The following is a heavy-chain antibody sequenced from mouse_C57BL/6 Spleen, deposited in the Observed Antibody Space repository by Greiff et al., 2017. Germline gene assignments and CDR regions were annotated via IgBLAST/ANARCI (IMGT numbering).Heavy chain of an antibody. CDR3: AKGKLVHAMDY. Sequence: QVQLQQSGPELVKPGTLVKISCKASGYAFSSSWMNWVKQRPGKGLEWIGRIYPGDGDTNYNGKFKGKATLTADKSSSTAYMQLSSLTSEDSAVYFCAKGKLVHAMDYWGQGTSVTVSS. CDR1: GYAFSSSW. D-gene: IGHD4-1*01. V-gene: IGHV1-82*01. J-gene: IGHJ4*01. CDR2: IYPGDGDT.